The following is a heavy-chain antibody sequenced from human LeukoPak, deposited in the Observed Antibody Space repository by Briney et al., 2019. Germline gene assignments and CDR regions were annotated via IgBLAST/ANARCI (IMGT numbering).Heavy chain of an antibody. J-gene: IGHJ4*02. Sequence: GGSLRLSCATSGFTVSSNYISWVRQAPGKGLEWVSVIYDSGTTYYADSVKGRFLIFRDTSKNTVDLQMNSLRVEDTAVYYCAGRRSSGWYAYWGQGTLVTVSS. V-gene: IGHV3-53*01. CDR2: IYDSGTT. CDR1: GFTVSSNY. CDR3: AGRRSSGWYAY. D-gene: IGHD6-19*01.